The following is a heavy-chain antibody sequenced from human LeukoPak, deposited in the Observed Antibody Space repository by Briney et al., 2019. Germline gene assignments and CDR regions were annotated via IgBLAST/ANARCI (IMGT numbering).Heavy chain of an antibody. CDR1: AFTFNSYS. J-gene: IGHJ3*02. Sequence: NPGGSLRLSCAASAFTFNSYSMNWVRQAPGKGLEWVSSISSSSTYIYYADSVKGRFTISRDNAKNSLYLQMNSLRAEDTAVYYCARDGYFDWNPGAFDIWGQGTMVTVSS. V-gene: IGHV3-21*01. CDR3: ARDGYFDWNPGAFDI. CDR2: ISSSSTYI. D-gene: IGHD3-9*01.